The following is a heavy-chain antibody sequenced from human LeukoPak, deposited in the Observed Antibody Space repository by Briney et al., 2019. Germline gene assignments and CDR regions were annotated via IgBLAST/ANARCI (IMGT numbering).Heavy chain of an antibody. CDR2: ISYDGSNK. Sequence: GGSLRLSCAASGFTFSSYAMHWVRQAPGKGLEWVAVISYDGSNKYYADSVKGRFTISRDNSKNTLYLQMNSLRAEDTAVYYCASDGYRSEGTFDIWGQGTMVTVSS. CDR3: ASDGYRSEGTFDI. J-gene: IGHJ3*02. V-gene: IGHV3-30-3*01. CDR1: GFTFSSYA. D-gene: IGHD5-24*01.